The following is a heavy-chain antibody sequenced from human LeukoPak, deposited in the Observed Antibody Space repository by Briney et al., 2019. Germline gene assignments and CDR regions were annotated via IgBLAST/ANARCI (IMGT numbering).Heavy chain of an antibody. J-gene: IGHJ4*02. Sequence: GGSLRLSCAASGFTFSSYGMHWVRQAPGKGLEWVAFIRYDGSNKYYADSVKGRFTISRDNSKNSLYLQMNSLTAKDTAVYYCAKASGGPVDYWGQGTLVTVSS. D-gene: IGHD6-19*01. CDR2: IRYDGSNK. V-gene: IGHV3-30*02. CDR1: GFTFSSYG. CDR3: AKASGGPVDY.